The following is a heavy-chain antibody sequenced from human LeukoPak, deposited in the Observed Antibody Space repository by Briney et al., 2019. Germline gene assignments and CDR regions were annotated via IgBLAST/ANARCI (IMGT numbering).Heavy chain of an antibody. V-gene: IGHV3-48*01. Sequence: GGSLRLSCAASGFTFSSYSMNWVRQAPGKGLEWVSYISSSSSTMYYADSVKGRFSISRDNAKKSLYLQMNSLRAEDTAVYYCARDGSYSSSWYFDYWGQGTLVTVSS. J-gene: IGHJ4*02. CDR1: GFTFSSYS. CDR3: ARDGSYSSSWYFDY. CDR2: ISSSSSTM. D-gene: IGHD6-13*01.